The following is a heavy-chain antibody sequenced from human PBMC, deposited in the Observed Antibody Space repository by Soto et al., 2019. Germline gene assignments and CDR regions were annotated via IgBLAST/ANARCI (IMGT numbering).Heavy chain of an antibody. CDR1: GGSISGSHW. CDR2: IYHGGNT. CDR3: ARVGYCSGGGCQSGWFYR. D-gene: IGHD2-15*01. V-gene: IGHV4-4*02. Sequence: PSETLSLTCAVSGGSISGSHWWSWVRQSPEKGLEWIGQIYHGGNTNYNPSLKSRVIMSVDKSKNQFSLRLTSVTAADTAVYYCARVGYCSGGGCQSGWFYRWGQGTLVTVSS. J-gene: IGHJ5*02.